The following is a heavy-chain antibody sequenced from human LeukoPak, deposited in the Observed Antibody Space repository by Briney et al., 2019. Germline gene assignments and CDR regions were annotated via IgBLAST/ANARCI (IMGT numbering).Heavy chain of an antibody. CDR1: GFTFSRFA. J-gene: IGHJ4*02. D-gene: IGHD2-15*01. V-gene: IGHV3-30*02. CDR3: ARYYRLDY. CDR2: IRYDGSKK. Sequence: QPGGSLRLSCAASGFTFSRFAMHWVRQAPGKGLEWVAFIRYDGSKKCYADSVKGRFTISRDNSKNTLYLQMNSLRADDTAVYYCARYYRLDYWGQGTLVTVSS.